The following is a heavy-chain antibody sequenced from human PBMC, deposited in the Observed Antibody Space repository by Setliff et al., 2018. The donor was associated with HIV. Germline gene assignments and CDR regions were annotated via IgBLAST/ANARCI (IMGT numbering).Heavy chain of an antibody. Sequence: PSETLSLTCTVSGGSISSHYWSWIRQPPGKGLEWIGYIYYSGSTNYNPSLKSRVTISVDTSKNQCYLKVNSVTPADTAVYFCVRADNNGRFHHYMDVWGKGTTVTVSS. CDR1: GGSISSHY. J-gene: IGHJ6*03. V-gene: IGHV4-59*11. CDR2: IYYSGST. D-gene: IGHD1-1*01. CDR3: VRADNNGRFHHYMDV.